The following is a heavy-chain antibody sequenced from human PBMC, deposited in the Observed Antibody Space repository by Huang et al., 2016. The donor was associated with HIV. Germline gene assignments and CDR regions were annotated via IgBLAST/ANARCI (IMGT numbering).Heavy chain of an antibody. Sequence: QLQLQESGPGLVKPSETLSLTCTVSGGSISTSGYYWGWIRQPPGKWLEWIGSIYYSGSTPYNPSLKSRVTISVDTSKSQFSLKLSSVTAADTAVYYCARQDTSGWYADPYYFDYWGQGTLVTVSS. CDR1: GGSISTSGYY. CDR3: ARQDTSGWYADPYYFDY. V-gene: IGHV4-39*01. J-gene: IGHJ4*02. CDR2: IYYSGST. D-gene: IGHD6-19*01.